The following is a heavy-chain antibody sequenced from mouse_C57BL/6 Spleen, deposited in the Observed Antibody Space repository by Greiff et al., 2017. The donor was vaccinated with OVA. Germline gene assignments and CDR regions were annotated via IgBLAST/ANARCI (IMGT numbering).Heavy chain of an antibody. CDR3: ARTSYYSNYPFAY. CDR1: GYTFTSYW. J-gene: IGHJ3*01. Sequence: VQLQQSGAELVMPGASVKLSCKASGYTFTSYWMHWVKQRPGQGLEWIGEIDSSDSYTNHNQKFTGKSTLTVDKSSSTAYMQLNSLTSEDSAVYYCARTSYYSNYPFAYWGQGTLVTVSA. CDR2: IDSSDSYT. D-gene: IGHD2-5*01. V-gene: IGHV1-69*01.